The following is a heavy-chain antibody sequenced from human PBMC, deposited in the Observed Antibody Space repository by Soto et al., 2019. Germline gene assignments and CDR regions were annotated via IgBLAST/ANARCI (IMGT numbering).Heavy chain of an antibody. V-gene: IGHV4-59*11. CDR1: GGSISSHY. D-gene: IGHD1-26*01. J-gene: IGHJ5*02. Sequence: PSETLSLTCTVSGGSISSHYWSWIRQPPGKGLEWIGYIYYSGSTNYNPSLKSRVTISGDTSKNQFSLKLNSVTAADTALYYCARSPWIKAYSSWFDPWGQGTLVTVSS. CDR3: ARSPWIKAYSSWFDP. CDR2: IYYSGST.